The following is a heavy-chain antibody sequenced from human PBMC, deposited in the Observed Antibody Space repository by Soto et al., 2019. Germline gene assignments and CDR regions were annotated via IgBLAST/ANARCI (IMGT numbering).Heavy chain of an antibody. CDR2: IWYDGSNK. D-gene: IGHD3-10*01. Sequence: PGGSLRLSCAASGFTFSSYGVHWVRQAPGKGLEWVAVIWYDGSNKYYADSVKGRFTISRDNSKNTLYLQMNSLRAEDTAVYYCAREEYYYGSGNAFDIWGQGTMVTVSS. CDR3: AREEYYYGSGNAFDI. CDR1: GFTFSSYG. J-gene: IGHJ3*02. V-gene: IGHV3-33*01.